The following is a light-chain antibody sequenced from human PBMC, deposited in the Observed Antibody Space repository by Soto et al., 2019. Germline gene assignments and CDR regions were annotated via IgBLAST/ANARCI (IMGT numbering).Light chain of an antibody. CDR1: QSVSSNY. Sequence: NVLTQSPGNLSLSQGERATLSCRVSQSVSSNYLAWYQQKPGQAPRLLIYGASSRATGIPDRFSGSGSGTDFTLTISRLEPEDFAVYYCQQYGSSPQTFGQGTKVDIK. CDR3: QQYGSSPQT. V-gene: IGKV3-20*01. J-gene: IGKJ1*01. CDR2: GAS.